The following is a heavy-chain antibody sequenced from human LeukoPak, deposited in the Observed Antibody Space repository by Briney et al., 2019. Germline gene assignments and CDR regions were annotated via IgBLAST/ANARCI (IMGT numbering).Heavy chain of an antibody. J-gene: IGHJ6*02. CDR2: IKQDGSEK. CDR3: ARDEGLRYFDWLSPHHYCYGMDV. D-gene: IGHD3-9*01. Sequence: GGSLRLSCAASGFTFSSYWMSWVRQAPGKGLEWVANIKQDGSEKYYVDSVKGRFTISRDNAKNSLYLQMNSLRAEDTAVYYCARDEGLRYFDWLSPHHYCYGMDVWGQGTTVTVSS. V-gene: IGHV3-7*01. CDR1: GFTFSSYW.